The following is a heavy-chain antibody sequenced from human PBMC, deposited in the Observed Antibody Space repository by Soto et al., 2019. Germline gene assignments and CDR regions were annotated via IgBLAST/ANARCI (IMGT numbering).Heavy chain of an antibody. Sequence: QVQLQETGPGLVKPSETLSLTCTVSGGTLSKYYWSWIRQAPGKGLEWIGYIYFTVHPNYKHSLKSRVSISVDKHTNQLTLEINSVTAADTAIYYCARDREGYASDAVWFDPRGPGTLVIVSS. D-gene: IGHD2-2*01. CDR3: ARDREGYASDAVWFDP. CDR2: IYFTVHP. CDR1: GGTLSKYY. J-gene: IGHJ5*02. V-gene: IGHV4-59*01.